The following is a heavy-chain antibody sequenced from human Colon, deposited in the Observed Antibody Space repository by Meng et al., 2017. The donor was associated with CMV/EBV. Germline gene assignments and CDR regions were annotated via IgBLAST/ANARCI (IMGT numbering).Heavy chain of an antibody. Sequence: ASVKVSCKASGYTFTGYYMHWVRQAPGQGLEWMGWINPNSGGTNYAQKFQGRVTMTRDTSISTAYMELSRLRSDDTAVYYCARVEIWSGYQPPGNYYYYGMDVWGQGTTVTVSS. CDR1: GYTFTGYY. D-gene: IGHD3-3*01. V-gene: IGHV1-2*02. CDR3: ARVEIWSGYQPPGNYYYYGMDV. J-gene: IGHJ6*02. CDR2: INPNSGGT.